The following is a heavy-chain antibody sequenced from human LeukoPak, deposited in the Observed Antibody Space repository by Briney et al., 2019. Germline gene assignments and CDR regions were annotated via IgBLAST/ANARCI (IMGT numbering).Heavy chain of an antibody. Sequence: GGSLRLSCAASGLTFSSYSMNWVRQAPGKGLEWVSYISSSSSTIYYADSVKGRFTISRDNAKNSLYLQMNSLRAEDTAVYYCAREYNWNDGRDAFDIWGQGTMVTVSS. CDR1: GLTFSSYS. CDR3: AREYNWNDGRDAFDI. CDR2: ISSSSSTI. D-gene: IGHD1-1*01. J-gene: IGHJ3*02. V-gene: IGHV3-48*01.